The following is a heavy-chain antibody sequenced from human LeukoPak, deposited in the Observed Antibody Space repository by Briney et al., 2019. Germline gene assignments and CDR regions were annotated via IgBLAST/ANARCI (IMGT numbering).Heavy chain of an antibody. D-gene: IGHD2-15*01. CDR3: ASDSYSPEYFQH. CDR2: INHSGST. J-gene: IGHJ1*01. CDR1: GGSFSGYD. V-gene: IGHV4-34*01. Sequence: PSETLSLTCAVYGGSFSGYDWSWIRQPPGKGREWIGEINHSGSTNYNPSLKSRVTISVDTSKNQFSLKLSSVAAADTAVYYCASDSYSPEYFQHWGQGTLVTVSS.